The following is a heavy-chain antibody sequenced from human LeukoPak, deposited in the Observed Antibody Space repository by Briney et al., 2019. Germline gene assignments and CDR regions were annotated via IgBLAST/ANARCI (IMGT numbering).Heavy chain of an antibody. CDR1: GASIRSYY. CDR2: MDYSGSS. CDR3: ARHRSHITMIVA. Sequence: SETLSLICTVSGASIRSYYWSWIRQPPGKGLERIGYMDYSGSSKYNPSLKSRVTISGDTSKNQFSLKLSSAAAADTAVYYCARHRSHITMIVAWGQGTLVTVSS. J-gene: IGHJ4*02. V-gene: IGHV4-59*08. D-gene: IGHD3-22*01.